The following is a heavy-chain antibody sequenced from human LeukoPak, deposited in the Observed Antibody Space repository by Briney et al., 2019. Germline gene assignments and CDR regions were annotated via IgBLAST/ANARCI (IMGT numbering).Heavy chain of an antibody. CDR3: ARHLQSTSSGIDY. V-gene: IGHV4-61*02. D-gene: IGHD3-22*01. Sequence: SQTLSLTCTVSGGSISSGSYYWSWIRQPAGKGLEWIGRIYTSGSTNYNPSLKSRVTISVDTSKNQFSLKLSSVTAADTAVYYCARHLQSTSSGIDYWGQGTLVTVSS. J-gene: IGHJ4*02. CDR2: IYTSGST. CDR1: GGSISSGSYY.